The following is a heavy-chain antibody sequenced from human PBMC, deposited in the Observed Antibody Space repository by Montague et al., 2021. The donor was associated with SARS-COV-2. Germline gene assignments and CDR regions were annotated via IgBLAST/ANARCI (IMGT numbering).Heavy chain of an antibody. Sequence: TLSLTCTVSGGSISSGGYYWSWIRQHPGKGLEWIGYIYYSGSTYYNPSLKSRVTISVDTSKNQFSLKLSSATAADTAVYYCARAYITMIVVVSAFDIWGQGTMATVSS. V-gene: IGHV4-31*03. D-gene: IGHD3-22*01. CDR1: GGSISSGGYY. J-gene: IGHJ3*02. CDR3: ARAYITMIVVVSAFDI. CDR2: IYYSGST.